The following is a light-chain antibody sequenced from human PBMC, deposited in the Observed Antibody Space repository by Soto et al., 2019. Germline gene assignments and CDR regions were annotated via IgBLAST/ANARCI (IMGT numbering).Light chain of an antibody. CDR3: QQYGNSPIT. CDR2: GAS. J-gene: IGKJ5*01. CDR1: QSVSSN. Sequence: EIVMTQSPATLSVSPGERATLSCRASQSVSSNLAWYQQKPGQAPRLLIYGASTRPTGIPDRFSGSGSGTDFTLTISRLEPEDFAVYYCQQYGNSPITFGQGTRLEI. V-gene: IGKV3-20*01.